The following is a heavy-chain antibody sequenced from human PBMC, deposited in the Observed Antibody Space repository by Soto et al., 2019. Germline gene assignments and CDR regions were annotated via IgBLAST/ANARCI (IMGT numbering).Heavy chain of an antibody. V-gene: IGHV4-30-4*01. CDR2: IYYSGST. CDR1: GGSISSGDYY. D-gene: IGHD3-22*01. Sequence: PXETLSLTCTVAGGSISSGDYYWSWIRQPPGKGLEWIGYIYYSGSTYYNPSLKSRVTISVDTSKNQFSLKLSSVTAADTAVYYCAGEFRYYYDSSGYYFNFDYWGQGPLVTVSS. CDR3: AGEFRYYYDSSGYYFNFDY. J-gene: IGHJ4*02.